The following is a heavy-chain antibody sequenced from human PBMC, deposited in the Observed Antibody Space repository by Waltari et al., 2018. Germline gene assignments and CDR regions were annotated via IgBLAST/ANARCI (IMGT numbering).Heavy chain of an antibody. D-gene: IGHD3-22*01. CDR3: ARTAFFRSSGYYFRS. Sequence: EEQLLESGGGLVQPGGSLKLSCAAPGFIFSDFWTHWCRPAPGEGGRGVARISTDETTTTYADSVKGRFTISRDNAKNTLYLQMNSLTAEDTAVYFCARTAFFRSSGYYFRSWGQGTLVSVSS. V-gene: IGHV3-74*01. CDR2: ISTDETTT. CDR1: GFIFSDFW. J-gene: IGHJ4*02.